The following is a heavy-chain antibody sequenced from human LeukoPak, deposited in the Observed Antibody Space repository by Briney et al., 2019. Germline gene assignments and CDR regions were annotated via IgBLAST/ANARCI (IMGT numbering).Heavy chain of an antibody. D-gene: IGHD2-2*01. CDR2: INHSGST. Sequence: SETLSLTCAVYGGSFSYYYWSWIRQPPGKGLEWIGEINHSGSTNYNPSLKSRVTISVDTSKNQFSLKLSSVTAADTAVYYCASRVVPAAIGYWGQGTLVTVSS. CDR1: GGSFSYYY. V-gene: IGHV4-34*01. J-gene: IGHJ4*02. CDR3: ASRVVPAAIGY.